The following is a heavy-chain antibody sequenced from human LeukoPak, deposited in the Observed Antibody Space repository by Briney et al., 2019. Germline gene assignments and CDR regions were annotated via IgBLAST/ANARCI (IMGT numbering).Heavy chain of an antibody. J-gene: IGHJ6*03. CDR2: IYNSWTT. CDR3: ARVGEQLVRDYYYYMDV. D-gene: IGHD6-6*01. Sequence: SETLSLTCTVSGDSVSSGSNCWGWIRQPAGRGLEWIGRIYNSWTTNYNPSLKSRVTISVATSKNQFSPKLSSVTAADTAVYYCARVGEQLVRDYYYYMDVWGKGTTVTVSS. CDR1: GDSVSSGSNC. V-gene: IGHV4-61*02.